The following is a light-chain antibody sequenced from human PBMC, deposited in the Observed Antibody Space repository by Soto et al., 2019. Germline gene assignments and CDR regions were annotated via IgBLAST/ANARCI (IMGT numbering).Light chain of an antibody. CDR1: QDISNY. CDR3: QQYDNLPPIT. J-gene: IGKJ5*01. V-gene: IGKV1-33*01. CDR2: DAS. Sequence: DLQLTQSPSSLSASVGDRVTITCQASQDISNYLKWYQQKPGKAPKLLIYDASNLETGVPSRCSGSGSGTYFPLTISSLQPEDIATYYCQQYDNLPPITCGQGTRLEIK.